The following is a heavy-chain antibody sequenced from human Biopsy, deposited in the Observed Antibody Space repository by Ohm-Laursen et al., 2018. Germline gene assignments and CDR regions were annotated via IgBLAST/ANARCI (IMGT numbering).Heavy chain of an antibody. CDR1: GFTFSDYA. CDR2: ISWHSGSR. J-gene: IGHJ6*02. D-gene: IGHD1-1*01. V-gene: IGHV3-9*01. CDR3: AKDVRVKVQLDGMDV. Sequence: SLRLSCAASGFTFSDYAMHWVRQAPGKGLEWVSGISWHSGSRGYADSVKGRFTISRDNAKKLLYLQMNSLRAEDTALYYCAKDVRVKVQLDGMDVWGQGTTVTVSS.